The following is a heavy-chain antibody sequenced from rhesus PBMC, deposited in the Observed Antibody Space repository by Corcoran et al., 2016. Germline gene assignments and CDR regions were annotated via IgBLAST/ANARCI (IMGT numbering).Heavy chain of an antibody. CDR1: GSTFGSYA. CDR2: SIPLVGVT. J-gene: IGHJ6*01. V-gene: IGHV1-198*02. CDR3: ARSISILGVVITRSYGLYA. D-gene: IGHD3-3*01. Sequence: QVQLVQTGAEAKKPGASVKVSCKASGSTFGSYAISWVRQAPGQGLEWMGVSIPLVGVTNYADKCQGRVTIAAETSPSNAYLGQSSLRSEDTDVYYCARSISILGVVITRSYGLYAWGQGVVVTVSS.